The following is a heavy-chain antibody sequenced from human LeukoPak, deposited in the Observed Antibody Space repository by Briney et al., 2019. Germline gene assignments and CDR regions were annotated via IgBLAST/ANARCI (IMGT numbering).Heavy chain of an antibody. CDR1: GFTFSDYY. J-gene: IGHJ4*02. V-gene: IGHV3-33*08. CDR3: ARASYYDSAGYYRSYYFDF. D-gene: IGHD3-22*01. Sequence: GGSLRLSCAASGFTFSDYYMSWVRQAPGKGLEWVAIMWFDGSHQYYADSVKGRFTISRDTSKSTLYLQMDSLRAEDTAVYYCARASYYDSAGYYRSYYFDFWGQGTLVTVSS. CDR2: MWFDGSHQ.